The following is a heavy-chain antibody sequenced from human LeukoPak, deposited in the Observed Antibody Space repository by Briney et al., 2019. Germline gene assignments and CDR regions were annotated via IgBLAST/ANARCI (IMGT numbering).Heavy chain of an antibody. V-gene: IGHV1-69*13. J-gene: IGHJ4*02. CDR2: IIPIFGTA. Sequence: VASVKVSCKASGYTFTGYYIHWVRQAPGQGLEWMGGIIPIFGTANYAQKFQGRVTITADESTSTAYMELSSLRSEDTAVYYCASGLTGDVSVTDYWGQGTLVTVSS. CDR1: GYTFTGYY. CDR3: ASGLTGDVSVTDY. D-gene: IGHD7-27*01.